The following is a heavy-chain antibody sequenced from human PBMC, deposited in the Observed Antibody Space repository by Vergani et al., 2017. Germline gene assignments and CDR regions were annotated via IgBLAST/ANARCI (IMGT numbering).Heavy chain of an antibody. CDR1: GFTFSSYS. Sequence: EVQLVESGGGLVKPGGSLRLSCAASGFTFSSYSMNWVRQAPGKGLEWVSSISSSSSYIYYADSVKGRFTISRDNAKNSLYLQMNSLRAEDTAVYYCARDNVVVRGVTGFGMDVWAKGPRSPSP. J-gene: IGHJ6*02. D-gene: IGHD3-10*01. V-gene: IGHV3-21*01. CDR3: ARDNVVVRGVTGFGMDV. CDR2: ISSSSSYI.